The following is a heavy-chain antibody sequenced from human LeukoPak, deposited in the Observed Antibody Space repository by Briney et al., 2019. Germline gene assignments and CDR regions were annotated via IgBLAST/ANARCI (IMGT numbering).Heavy chain of an antibody. V-gene: IGHV3-48*02. CDR1: INLRKHS. J-gene: IGHJ4*02. CDR3: ASSGSYRFDY. Sequence: GSPKPPCSSPGINLRKHSINRVRPASREGLEWVSHITASGTAMFYADSVKGRFTISRDNAKNSLYLQMNSLRDEDTAVYYCASSGSYRFDYWGQGTLVTVSS. CDR2: ITASGTAM. D-gene: IGHD1-26*01.